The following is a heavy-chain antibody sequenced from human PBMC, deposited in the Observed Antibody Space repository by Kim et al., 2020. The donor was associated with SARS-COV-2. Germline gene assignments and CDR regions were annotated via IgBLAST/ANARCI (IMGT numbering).Heavy chain of an antibody. V-gene: IGHV3-21*01. J-gene: IGHJ4*02. CDR1: GFSFSTYG. Sequence: GGSLRLSCAGSGFSFSTYGMHWVRQAPGKGLEWVSSISSTGANIHYAESVKGRFTISRDNARDSLYLQINSLRTEDTAVYYCARTHYDILADYWGQGTLVTVSS. CDR2: ISSTGANI. CDR3: ARTHYDILADY. D-gene: IGHD3-9*01.